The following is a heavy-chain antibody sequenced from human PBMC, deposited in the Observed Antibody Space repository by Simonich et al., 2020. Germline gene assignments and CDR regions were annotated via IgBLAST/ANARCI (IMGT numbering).Heavy chain of an antibody. V-gene: IGHV3-74*01. Sequence: EVQLVESGGGLVQPGGSLRLSCAASGFTFSSYWMHWVRQAPGKGLGVGSRINSDGSSTSYADSVKGRFTISRDNAKNTMYLQMNSLRAEDTAVYYCARDYSNYDAFDIWGQGTMVTVSS. CDR3: ARDYSNYDAFDI. J-gene: IGHJ3*02. CDR1: GFTFSSYW. D-gene: IGHD4-4*01. CDR2: INSDGSST.